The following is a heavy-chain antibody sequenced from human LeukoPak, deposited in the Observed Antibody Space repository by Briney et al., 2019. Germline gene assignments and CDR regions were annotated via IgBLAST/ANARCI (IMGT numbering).Heavy chain of an antibody. CDR3: AKAHDYGAASGGY. Sequence: GGSLRLSCAASGFTFSSYGMHWVRQAPGKGLEWVAFIRYDGSNKYYADSVKGRFTISRDNSKNTLYLQMNSLRAEDTAVYYCAKAHDYGAASGGYWGQGTLVTVSS. J-gene: IGHJ4*02. CDR2: IRYDGSNK. D-gene: IGHD4-17*01. V-gene: IGHV3-30*02. CDR1: GFTFSSYG.